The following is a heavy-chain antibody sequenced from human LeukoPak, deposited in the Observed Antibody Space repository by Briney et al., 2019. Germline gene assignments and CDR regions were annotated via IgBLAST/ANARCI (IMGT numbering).Heavy chain of an antibody. J-gene: IGHJ4*02. CDR2: ISSSGSNI. D-gene: IGHD3-9*01. Sequence: GGSLRLSCAASGFTSSDYYMSWIRQTPGKGLEWVSYISSSGSNIYYADSVKGRFTISRDNAKNSLYLQMNSLRAEDTAVYYCTREVQTYYDILTGHRGYFDYWGQGTLVTVSS. CDR3: TREVQTYYDILTGHRGYFDY. V-gene: IGHV3-11*04. CDR1: GFTSSDYY.